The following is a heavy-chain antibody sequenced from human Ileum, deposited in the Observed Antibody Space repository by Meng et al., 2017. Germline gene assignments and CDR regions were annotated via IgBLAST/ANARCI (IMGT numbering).Heavy chain of an antibody. CDR2: ISAYNGNT. Sequence: ASVEVSCKASGYTFTSYGISWVRQAPGQGLEWMGWISAYNGNTNYAQKLQGRVTMTTDTSTSTAYMELRSLRSDDTAVYYCARGSAEFYYYYGMDVWGQGTTVTVSS. CDR3: ARGSAEFYYYYGMDV. CDR1: GYTFTSYG. J-gene: IGHJ6*02. V-gene: IGHV1-18*01.